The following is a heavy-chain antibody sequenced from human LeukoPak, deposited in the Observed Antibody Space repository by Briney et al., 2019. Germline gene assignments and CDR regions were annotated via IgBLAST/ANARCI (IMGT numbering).Heavy chain of an antibody. V-gene: IGHV3-21*04. CDR3: ARVKIVVVVAATPLDY. D-gene: IGHD2-15*01. CDR1: GFTYSSYS. CDR2: ISSSSSYI. Sequence: GGSLRLSCAASGFTYSSYSMNWVRQAPGKGLEWVSSISSSSSYIYYADSVKGRFIISRDNAKNSLYLQMNSLRSDDTAVYYCARVKIVVVVAATPLDYWGQGTLVTVSS. J-gene: IGHJ4*02.